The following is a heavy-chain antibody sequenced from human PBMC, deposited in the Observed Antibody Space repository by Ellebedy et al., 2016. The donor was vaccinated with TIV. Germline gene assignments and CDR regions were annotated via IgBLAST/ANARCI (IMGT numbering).Heavy chain of an antibody. D-gene: IGHD6-19*01. J-gene: IGHJ6*02. CDR2: ISSSSSTI. Sequence: PEGSLRLSCAASGFTFSSYSMNWVRQAPGKGLEWLSYISSSSSTIFYADPVKGRFTISRDNAKNSLYLQMNSLRAEDTAVYYCARDRSEQWLVLVSYYYYGMDVWGQGTTVTVSS. V-gene: IGHV3-48*01. CDR3: ARDRSEQWLVLVSYYYYGMDV. CDR1: GFTFSSYS.